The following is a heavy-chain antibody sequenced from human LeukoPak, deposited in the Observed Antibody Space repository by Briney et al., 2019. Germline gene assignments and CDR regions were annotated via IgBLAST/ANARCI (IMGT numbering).Heavy chain of an antibody. CDR3: AREFGYCSSTSCQKRNYFDY. D-gene: IGHD2-2*01. CDR2: INPSGGST. V-gene: IGHV1-46*01. J-gene: IGHJ4*02. CDR1: GYTFTSYY. Sequence: ASVKVSCKASGYTFTSYYMHWVRQAPGQGLEWMGIINPSGGSTSYAQKFQGRVTMTRDTSTSTVYMELSSLRSEDTAVYYCAREFGYCSSTSCQKRNYFDYWGQGTLVTVPS.